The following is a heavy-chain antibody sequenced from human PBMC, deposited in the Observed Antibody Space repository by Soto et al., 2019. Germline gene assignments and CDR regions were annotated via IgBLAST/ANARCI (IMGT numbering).Heavy chain of an antibody. V-gene: IGHV4-39*01. CDR2: VFYSGSI. Sequence: QLQLQESAPGLVKPTETLSLTCTVSGGSIGSGGYYWGLIRQPPGKGLEWLGSVFYSGSIYYTTSLKDRVTISIERANSQRSGRLSLVPASDTAFECPAIRQITAIAETATIYADDGFDICGQRTLVTVSA. D-gene: IGHD1-26*01. CDR3: AIRQITAIAETATIYADDGFDI. CDR1: GGSIGSGGYY. J-gene: IGHJ3*02.